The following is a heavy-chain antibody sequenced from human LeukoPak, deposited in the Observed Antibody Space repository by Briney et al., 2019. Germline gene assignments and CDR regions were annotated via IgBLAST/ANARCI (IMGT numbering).Heavy chain of an antibody. CDR1: GYSISSGYY. D-gene: IGHD3-22*01. CDR2: IYHSGST. CDR3: ARDPLTLYYYDSSGYCYFDY. J-gene: IGHJ4*02. V-gene: IGHV4-38-2*02. Sequence: SETLSLTCTVSGYSISSGYYWGWIRQPPGKGLEWIGSIYHSGSTYYNPSLKSRVTISVDTSKNQFSLKLSSVTAADTAVYYCARDPLTLYYYDSSGYCYFDYWGQGTLVTVSS.